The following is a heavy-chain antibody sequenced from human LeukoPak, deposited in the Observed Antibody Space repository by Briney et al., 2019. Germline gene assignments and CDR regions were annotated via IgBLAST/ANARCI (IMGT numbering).Heavy chain of an antibody. D-gene: IGHD2-8*01. CDR2: IYTSGST. V-gene: IGHV4-61*02. Sequence: SQTLSPTCTVSGGSISSGSYYWSWIRQPAGKGLEWIGRIYTSGSTNYNPSLKSRVTISVDTSKNQFSLKLSSVTAADTAVYYCARDWGVGIFDYWGQGTLVTVSS. J-gene: IGHJ4*02. CDR1: GGSISSGSYY. CDR3: ARDWGVGIFDY.